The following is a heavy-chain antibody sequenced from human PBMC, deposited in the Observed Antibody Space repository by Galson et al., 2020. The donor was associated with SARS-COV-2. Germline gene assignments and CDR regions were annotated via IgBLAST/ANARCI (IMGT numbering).Heavy chain of an antibody. Sequence: GESLKISCTASGFTFGDHGMSWFRQAPGTGLEYISFIRSKTYGGTTEYAASVDGRFTISRDDSKSIAYLQMNSLKTEDTAVYYCARGDTGSYYDVFFDYWGQGILVTVSA. D-gene: IGHD1-26*01. CDR1: GFTFGDHG. CDR2: IRSKTYGGTT. J-gene: IGHJ4*02. V-gene: IGHV3-49*03. CDR3: ARGDTGSYYDVFFDY.